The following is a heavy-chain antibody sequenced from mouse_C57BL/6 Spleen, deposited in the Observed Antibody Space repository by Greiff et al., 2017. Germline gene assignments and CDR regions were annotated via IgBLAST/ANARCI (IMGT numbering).Heavy chain of an antibody. J-gene: IGHJ1*03. Sequence: DVKLQESGPGLVKPSQSLSLTCSVTGYSITSGYYWNWIRQFPGNKLEWMGYISYDGSNNYNPSLKNRISITRDTSKNQFFLKLNSVTTEDTATYYCARGRSYYYGSSYWYFDVWGTGTTVTVSS. D-gene: IGHD1-1*01. CDR3: ARGRSYYYGSSYWYFDV. CDR1: GYSITSGYY. CDR2: ISYDGSN. V-gene: IGHV3-6*01.